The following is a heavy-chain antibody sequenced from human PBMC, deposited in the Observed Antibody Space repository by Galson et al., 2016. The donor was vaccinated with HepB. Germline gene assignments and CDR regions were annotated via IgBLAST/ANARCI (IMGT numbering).Heavy chain of an antibody. CDR3: ARDPGFRNGMNV. CDR2: VDLGDGAK. CDR1: GFTFSRHW. Sequence: SLRLSCAVSGFTFSRHWMSWVRQAPGKGLEWVANVDLGDGAKYYVNSVAGRFTISRNNARNSLYLQMNNLRAEDTAVYYCARDPGFRNGMNVWGQGTTVTVSS. J-gene: IGHJ6*02. V-gene: IGHV3-7*03.